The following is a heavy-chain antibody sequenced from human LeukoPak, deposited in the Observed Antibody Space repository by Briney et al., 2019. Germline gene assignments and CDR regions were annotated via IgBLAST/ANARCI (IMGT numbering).Heavy chain of an antibody. D-gene: IGHD1-26*01. Sequence: ASVKVSCKASGYTFTRYYMHWVRQAPGQGLGWMGIINPSGGSTSYAQKFQGRVTMTRDMSTSTVYMELSSLRSEDTAVYYCARDIEGAGSFDYWGQGTLVTVSS. CDR1: GYTFTRYY. CDR2: INPSGGST. J-gene: IGHJ4*02. CDR3: ARDIEGAGSFDY. V-gene: IGHV1-46*01.